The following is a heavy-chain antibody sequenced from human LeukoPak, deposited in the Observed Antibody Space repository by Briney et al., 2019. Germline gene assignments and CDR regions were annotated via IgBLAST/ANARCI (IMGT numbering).Heavy chain of an antibody. V-gene: IGHV7-4-1*02. J-gene: IGHJ6*02. D-gene: IGHD2-8*01. CDR1: GYTFSDWP. CDR3: AREDIVLDYYYYGMDV. Sequence: ASVKVSCKASGYTFSDWPINWVRQAPGQGLEWMGWINTNTGNPTYAQGFTGRFVFSLDTSVSTAYLQISSLKAEDTAVYYCAREDIVLDYYYYGMDVWGQGTTVTVSS. CDR2: INTNTGNP.